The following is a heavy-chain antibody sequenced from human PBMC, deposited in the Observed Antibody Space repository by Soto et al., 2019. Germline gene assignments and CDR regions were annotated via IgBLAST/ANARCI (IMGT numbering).Heavy chain of an antibody. D-gene: IGHD5-18*01. J-gene: IGHJ4*02. CDR1: GYSFTNYA. CDR3: AREAAMVTTFDY. V-gene: IGHV1-3*01. CDR2: INAGNGKT. Sequence: ASVKVSCKASGYSFTNYAMHWVRQAPGQRLEWMGWINAGNGKTRYSQRFQGRVTITRDTSASTAYMELSSLTSEDTAVYYCAREAAMVTTFDYWGQGTLVTVSS.